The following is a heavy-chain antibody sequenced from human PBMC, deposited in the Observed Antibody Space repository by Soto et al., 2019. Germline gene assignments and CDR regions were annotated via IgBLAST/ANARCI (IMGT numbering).Heavy chain of an antibody. V-gene: IGHV3-48*01. CDR2: ISDSSGTI. CDR3: ATWGGGLLVPATQRSLY. Sequence: PGGSLRLSCAASGVTFSSYSMNWVRQAPGKGLEWVSYISDSSGTIYYADSVKGRFTISRDNAKNSLYLQMNSLTAEDTAVYYCATWGGGLLVPATQRSLYWGQGTLVTVSS. CDR1: GVTFSSYS. D-gene: IGHD2-2*01. J-gene: IGHJ4*02.